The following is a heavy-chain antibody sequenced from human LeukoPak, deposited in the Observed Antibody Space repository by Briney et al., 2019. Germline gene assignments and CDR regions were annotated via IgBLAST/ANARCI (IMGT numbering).Heavy chain of an antibody. J-gene: IGHJ4*02. CDR2: FDPEDGET. CDR3: ATGPLYNWNHEDY. V-gene: IGHV1-24*01. D-gene: IGHD1-14*01. CDR1: GYTFTGYY. Sequence: ASVKVSCKASGYTFTGYYMHWVRQAPGKGLEWMGGFDPEDGETIYAQKFQGRVTMTEDTSTDTAYMELSSLRSEDTAVYYCATGPLYNWNHEDYWGQGTLVTVSS.